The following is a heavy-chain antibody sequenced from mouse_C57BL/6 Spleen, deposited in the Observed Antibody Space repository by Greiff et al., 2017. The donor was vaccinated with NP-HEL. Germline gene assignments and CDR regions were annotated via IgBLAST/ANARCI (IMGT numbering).Heavy chain of an antibody. Sequence: QVQLQQSGAELVKPGASVKISCKASGYAFSSYWMNWVKQRPGKGLEWIGQIYPGDGDTNYNGKFKGKATLTADKSSSTAYMQLSSLTSEDSAVYFCAGGGYSDYYAMDYWGQGTSVTVSS. CDR3: AGGGYSDYYAMDY. V-gene: IGHV1-80*01. CDR1: GYAFSSYW. CDR2: IYPGDGDT. J-gene: IGHJ4*01. D-gene: IGHD2-3*01.